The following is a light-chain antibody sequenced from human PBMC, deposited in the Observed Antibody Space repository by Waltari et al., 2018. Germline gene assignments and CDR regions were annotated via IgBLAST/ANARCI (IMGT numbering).Light chain of an antibody. CDR3: SSYTSATTLVV. Sequence: QSALTQPASVSGSPGQSITISCTGTSSDVGTYNYVSWYQQYPGKAPTLVIYEVTNRPSGVSDRLAGSKSGSTASLTSSGLQPDDEAHYYCSSYTSATTLVVFGPGTWVTV. J-gene: IGLJ1*01. CDR1: SSDVGTYNY. CDR2: EVT. V-gene: IGLV2-14*01.